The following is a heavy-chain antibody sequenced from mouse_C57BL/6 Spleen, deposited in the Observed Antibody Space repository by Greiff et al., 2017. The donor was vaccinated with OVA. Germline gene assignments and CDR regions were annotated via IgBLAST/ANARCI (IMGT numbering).Heavy chain of an antibody. CDR1: GFNFTDYY. J-gene: IGHJ1*03. Sequence: EVQLQQSGAELVKPGASVKLSCTASGFNFTDYYMHWVKQRTEQGLEWIGRIDPEDGETNYAPKFQGKATITADTSSNTAYLQLSSLTSEDTAVDYCARSTGNWYFDVWGTGTTVTVSS. CDR2: IDPEDGET. CDR3: ARSTGNWYFDV. D-gene: IGHD4-1*01. V-gene: IGHV14-2*01.